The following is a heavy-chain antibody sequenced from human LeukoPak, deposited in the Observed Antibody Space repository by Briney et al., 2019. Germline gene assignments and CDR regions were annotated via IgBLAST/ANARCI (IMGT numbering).Heavy chain of an antibody. J-gene: IGHJ6*02. Sequence: SQTLSLTCAISGDSVSSNSGTGNWIRQSPSRGLGWLGRTYYGSKWYSDYAVSVKGRITINPDTSKNLFSLQLNSVTPEDTAVYYCARGKSKRLDVWGQGTTVTVSS. V-gene: IGHV6-1*01. CDR3: ARGKSKRLDV. CDR2: TYYGSKWYS. D-gene: IGHD5/OR15-5a*01. CDR1: GDSVSSNSGT.